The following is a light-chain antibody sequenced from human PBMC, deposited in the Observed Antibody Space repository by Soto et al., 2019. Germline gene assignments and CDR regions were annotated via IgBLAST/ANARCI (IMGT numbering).Light chain of an antibody. CDR2: GAS. Sequence: EIVLTQSPASLSLSPGERATLSCRASQSVDSYLVWYQQKPGQAPRLLISGASNRATGIPARFSGSGSGTDFTLPINSLEPDDFAVYYCQQRNNWPITFGQGTRLEIK. CDR1: QSVDSY. V-gene: IGKV3-11*01. J-gene: IGKJ5*01. CDR3: QQRNNWPIT.